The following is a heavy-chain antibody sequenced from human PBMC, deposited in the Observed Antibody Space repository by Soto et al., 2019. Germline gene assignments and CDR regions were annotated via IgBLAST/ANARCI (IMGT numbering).Heavy chain of an antibody. D-gene: IGHD3-9*01. V-gene: IGHV1-69*13. CDR1: GGTFSSYA. J-gene: IGHJ3*02. CDR2: IIPIFGTA. Sequence: SVKVSCKASGGTFSSYAISWVRQAPGQGLEWMGGIIPIFGTANYAQKFQGRVTITADESTSTAYMELGSLRSEDTAVYYCARAAYYDILTDSKDAFDIWGQGTMVTVSS. CDR3: ARAAYYDILTDSKDAFDI.